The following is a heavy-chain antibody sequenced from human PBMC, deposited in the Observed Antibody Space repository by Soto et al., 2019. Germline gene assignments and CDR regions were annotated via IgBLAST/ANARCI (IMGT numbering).Heavy chain of an antibody. CDR2: IIPLTETP. CDR1: WGTLSDHA. V-gene: IGHV1-69*01. D-gene: IGHD3-22*01. J-gene: IGHJ3*02. Sequence: APVKGSCKAFWGTLSDHAINWGGRGPGHGVDWVGGIIPLTETPVYAQTVQGRLTITADEVTSTAYMELSSLRSEDTAVYYCASREYDSSGYYSGYDAFDIWGPGTLVTVSS. CDR3: ASREYDSSGYYSGYDAFDI.